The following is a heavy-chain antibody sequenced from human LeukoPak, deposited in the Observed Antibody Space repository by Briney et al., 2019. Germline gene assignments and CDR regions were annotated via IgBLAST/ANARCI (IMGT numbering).Heavy chain of an antibody. D-gene: IGHD6-6*01. CDR2: ISNSGVST. CDR3: ARMSSTEIYYFYYMDV. CDR1: RFTFSSYA. V-gene: IGHV3-23*01. Sequence: GGSLRLSCAASRFTFSSYAMTWVRQAPGKGLEWVSAISNSGVSTYYADSVKGRFTISRDNSKNTLYLQVDSLRAEDTAVYYCARMSSTEIYYFYYMDVWGKGTTVTVSS. J-gene: IGHJ6*03.